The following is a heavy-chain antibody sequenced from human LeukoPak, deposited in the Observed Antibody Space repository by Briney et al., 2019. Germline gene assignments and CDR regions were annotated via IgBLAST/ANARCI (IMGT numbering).Heavy chain of an antibody. CDR3: ARDRRGRAAAGNKKNYYYYGMDV. CDR1: GFTFSSYG. CDR2: IWYDGSNK. J-gene: IGHJ6*02. Sequence: GGSLRLSCAASGFTFSSYGMHWVRQAPGKGLEWVAVIWYDGSNKYYADSVKGRFTISRDNSKNTLYLQMNSLRAEDTAVYYCARDRRGRAAAGNKKNYYYYGMDVWGQGTTVTVSS. D-gene: IGHD6-13*01. V-gene: IGHV3-33*01.